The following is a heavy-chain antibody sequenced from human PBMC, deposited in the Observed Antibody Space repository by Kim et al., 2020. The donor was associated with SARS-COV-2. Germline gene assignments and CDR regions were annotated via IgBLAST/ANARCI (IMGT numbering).Heavy chain of an antibody. D-gene: IGHD6-13*01. Sequence: SQTLSLTCAISGDSVSSRSTTWNWIRQSPSRGLEWLGRTYYRSKWYSDYAVSVQSRITISPDTSKNQFSLQLNSVTPEDTSMYFCARVTSSTWYLTPTVFSVDPCGQGALVTVSS. CDR3: ARVTSSTWYLTPTVFSVDP. CDR1: GDSVSSRSTT. J-gene: IGHJ5*02. CDR2: TYYRSKWYS. V-gene: IGHV6-1*01.